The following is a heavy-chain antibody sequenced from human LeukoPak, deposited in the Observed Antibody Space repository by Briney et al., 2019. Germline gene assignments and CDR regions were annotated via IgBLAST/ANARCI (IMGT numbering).Heavy chain of an antibody. CDR3: ARRSALGSDWPFDY. Sequence: PSETLSLTCTVSGGSLTSSSYNWAWIRQPPGEGLEWIGTIYYSGSTYFNPSLKSRVTISLDTSQNQFSLKLTSVTAAGTAVYYCARRSALGSDWPFDYWGQGTLVTVSS. CDR1: GGSLTSSSYN. D-gene: IGHD7-27*01. CDR2: IYYSGST. J-gene: IGHJ4*02. V-gene: IGHV4-39*07.